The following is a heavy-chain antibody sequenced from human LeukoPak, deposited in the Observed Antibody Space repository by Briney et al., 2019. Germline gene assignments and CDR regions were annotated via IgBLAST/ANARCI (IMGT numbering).Heavy chain of an antibody. J-gene: IGHJ4*02. V-gene: IGHV4-59*08. CDR2: IYYSGST. CDR1: GGSISSYY. D-gene: IGHD4-17*01. Sequence: PSETLSLTCTVSGGSISSYYWSWIRQPPGKGLEWIGYIYYSGSTNYNPSLKGRVTISVDTSKNQFSLKLSSVTAADTAVYYCARENYGGSILDYWGQGTLVTVSS. CDR3: ARENYGGSILDY.